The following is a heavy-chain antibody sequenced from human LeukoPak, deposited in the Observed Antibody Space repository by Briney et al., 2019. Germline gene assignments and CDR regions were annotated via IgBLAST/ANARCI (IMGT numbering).Heavy chain of an antibody. CDR2: IIPILGIA. CDR1: GYTLTELS. CDR3: ARATYSVTNYYGMDV. J-gene: IGHJ6*02. Sequence: GASVKVSCKVSGYTLTELSMHWVRQAPGQGLEWMGRIIPILGIANYAQKFQGRVTITADKSTSTAYMELSSLRSEDTAVYYCARATYSVTNYYGMDVWGQGTTVTVSS. D-gene: IGHD4-17*01. V-gene: IGHV1-69*04.